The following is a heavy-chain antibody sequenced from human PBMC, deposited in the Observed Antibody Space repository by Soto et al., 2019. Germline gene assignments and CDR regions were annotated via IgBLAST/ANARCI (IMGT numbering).Heavy chain of an antibody. D-gene: IGHD3-10*01. CDR2: ISAYNGNT. Sequence: ASVKVSCKASGYTFTSYGISWVRQAPGQGLEWMGWISAYNGNTNYAQKLQGRVTMTTDTSTSTAYMELRSLRSDDTAVYYCARDVLLWFGEYLGDVWGQGTTVTVSS. CDR3: ARDVLLWFGEYLGDV. CDR1: GYTFTSYG. V-gene: IGHV1-18*01. J-gene: IGHJ6*02.